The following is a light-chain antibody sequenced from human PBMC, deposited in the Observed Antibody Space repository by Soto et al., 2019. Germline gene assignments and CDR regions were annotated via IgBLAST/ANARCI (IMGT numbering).Light chain of an antibody. J-gene: IGLJ1*01. CDR3: SSYRSSSKRV. Sequence: QSVLTQPASVSGSPGQSITISCTGTSSDVGGYNYVSWYQQHPGKAPKLMIYDVSNRPSGVSNRFSGSKSGNTASLTISGLQAEDEADYYCSSYRSSSKRVFGTGTKVT. CDR2: DVS. V-gene: IGLV2-14*03. CDR1: SSDVGGYNY.